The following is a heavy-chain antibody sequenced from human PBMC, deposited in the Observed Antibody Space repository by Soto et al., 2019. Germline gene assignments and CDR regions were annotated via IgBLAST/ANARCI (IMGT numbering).Heavy chain of an antibody. Sequence: SETLSLTCTVSGGSISSYYWSWVRQPPGKGLEWIGYIYYSGSTNYNPSLKSRVTISVDTSKNQFSLKLSSVTAADTAVYYCASSYSSSWYKYGMDVWGQGTTVTVSS. CDR1: GGSISSYY. J-gene: IGHJ6*02. D-gene: IGHD6-13*01. CDR3: ASSYSSSWYKYGMDV. V-gene: IGHV4-59*01. CDR2: IYYSGST.